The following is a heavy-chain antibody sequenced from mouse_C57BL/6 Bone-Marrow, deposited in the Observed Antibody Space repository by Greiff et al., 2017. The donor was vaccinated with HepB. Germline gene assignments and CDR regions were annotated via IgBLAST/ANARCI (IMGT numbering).Heavy chain of an antibody. CDR2: SRNKANYYTT. D-gene: IGHD2-1*01. V-gene: IGHV7-1*01. CDR3: ARVYGNYSFDY. CDR1: GFTFSDFY. J-gene: IGHJ2*01. Sequence: EVQGVESGGGLVQSGRSLRLSCATSGFTFSDFYMEWVRQAPGKGLEWIAASRNKANYYTTEYSASVKGRFIVSRDTSQSILYLQMNALRAEDTAIYYCARVYGNYSFDYWGQGTTLTVSS.